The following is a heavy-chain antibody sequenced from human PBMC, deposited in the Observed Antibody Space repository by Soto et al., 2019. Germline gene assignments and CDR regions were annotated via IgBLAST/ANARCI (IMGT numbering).Heavy chain of an antibody. J-gene: IGHJ4*02. Sequence: QVQLVESGGGLVKPGGSLRLSCAASGFTFSDYYMSWLRQAPAKGLEWVSYISSSCSTIYYADSVKGRFTISRDNAKNSLYLQMNSRRAEDTAVYYWARDLRESYVDCWGQRNLVTVSS. CDR1: GFTFSDYY. CDR2: ISSSCSTI. V-gene: IGHV3-11*01. CDR3: ARDLRESYVDC.